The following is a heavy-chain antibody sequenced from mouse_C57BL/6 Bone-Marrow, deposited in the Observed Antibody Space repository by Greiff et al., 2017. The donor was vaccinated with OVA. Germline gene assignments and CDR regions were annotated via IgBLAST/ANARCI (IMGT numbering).Heavy chain of an antibody. D-gene: IGHD1-1*01. V-gene: IGHV5-17*01. J-gene: IGHJ1*03. CDR1: GFTFSDYG. Sequence: EVQLVESGGGLVKPGGSLKLSCAASGFTFSDYGMHWVRQAPEKGLEWVAYISSGSSTIYYADTVKGRFTISRDNAKNTLFLQMTSLRSEDTAMYYCARPGYYGSTLWYFDVWGTGTTVTVSS. CDR2: ISSGSSTI. CDR3: ARPGYYGSTLWYFDV.